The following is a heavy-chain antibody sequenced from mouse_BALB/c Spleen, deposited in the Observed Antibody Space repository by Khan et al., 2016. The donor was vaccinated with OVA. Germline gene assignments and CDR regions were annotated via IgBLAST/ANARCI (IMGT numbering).Heavy chain of an antibody. CDR2: INTYTGEP. CDR1: RYTFTNYG. J-gene: IGHJ1*01. D-gene: IGHD1-1*02. V-gene: IGHV9-3-1*01. CDR3: ASGGYWYFDV. Sequence: QIQLVQSGPELKKPGETVKISCKASRYTFTNYGMNWVKQAPGKGLKWMGWINTYTGEPTYVDDFKGRFAFSLETSASTAYLQINNLRNEDTATYFCASGGYWYFDVWGAGTTVTVSS.